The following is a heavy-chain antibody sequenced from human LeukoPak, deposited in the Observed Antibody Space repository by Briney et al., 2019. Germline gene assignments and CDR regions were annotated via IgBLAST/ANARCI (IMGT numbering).Heavy chain of an antibody. D-gene: IGHD6-13*01. V-gene: IGHV1-58*01. CDR1: GFTFTSSA. Sequence: SVKVSCKASGFTFTSSAVLWVRQARGQRLEWIGWIVVGSGNTNYAQKFQERVTITRDMSTSTAYMELSSLRSEDTAVYYCAAGYRSSWYLGMNYWGQGTLVTVSS. CDR2: IVVGSGNT. J-gene: IGHJ4*02. CDR3: AAGYRSSWYLGMNY.